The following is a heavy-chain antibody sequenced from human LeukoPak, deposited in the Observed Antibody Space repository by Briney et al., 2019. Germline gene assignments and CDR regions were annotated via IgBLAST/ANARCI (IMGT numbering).Heavy chain of an antibody. J-gene: IGHJ5*02. D-gene: IGHD1-7*01. Sequence: SETLSLTCTVSGGSISSSSYYWGWIRQPPGKGLEWIGSIYYSGSTYYNPSLKSRVTISVDTSKNQFSPKLSSVTAADTAVYYCARHGTIYNWLDPWGQGTLVTVSS. CDR1: GGSISSSSYY. CDR3: ARHGTIYNWLDP. V-gene: IGHV4-39*01. CDR2: IYYSGST.